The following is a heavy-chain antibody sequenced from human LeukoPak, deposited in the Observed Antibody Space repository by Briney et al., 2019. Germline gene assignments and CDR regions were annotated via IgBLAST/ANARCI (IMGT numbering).Heavy chain of an antibody. CDR3: ARYSLYDYVWGSHRQTFAFDY. Sequence: SETLSLTCTVSGGSISSYYWSWIRQPPGKGLEWIGYIYYSGSTYYNPSLTSRVTMSVDTSKNQFSLKMTSVIAADTAVYYCARYSLYDYVWGSHRQTFAFDYWGQGTLVTVSS. CDR2: IYYSGST. CDR1: GGSISSYY. J-gene: IGHJ4*02. V-gene: IGHV4-59*01. D-gene: IGHD3-16*02.